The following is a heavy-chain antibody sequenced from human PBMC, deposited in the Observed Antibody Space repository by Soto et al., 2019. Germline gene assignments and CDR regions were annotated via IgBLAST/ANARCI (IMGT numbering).Heavy chain of an antibody. CDR3: AKDDTAMVTGGFDY. V-gene: IGHV3-30*18. D-gene: IGHD5-18*01. CDR2: ISYDGSNK. Sequence: QVQLVESGGGVVQPGRSLRLSCAASGFTFSSSGMHWVRQAPGKGLEWVAVISYDGSNKYYADSVKGRFTISRDNSKNTLYLQMNSLRAEDTAVYYCAKDDTAMVTGGFDYWGQGTLVTVSS. CDR1: GFTFSSSG. J-gene: IGHJ4*02.